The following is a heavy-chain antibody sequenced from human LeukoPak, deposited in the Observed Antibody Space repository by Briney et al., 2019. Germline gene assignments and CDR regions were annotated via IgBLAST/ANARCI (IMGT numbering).Heavy chain of an antibody. CDR2: IYHSGST. CDR3: ARELGYCSGGSCYDWFDP. V-gene: IGHV4-4*02. J-gene: IGHJ5*02. CDR1: GGSISSGNW. Sequence: SETLSLTCAVSGGSISSGNWWSWVRQPPGKGLEWIGEIYHSGSTNYNPSLKSRVTISVDKSKNQFSLKLSSVTAADTAVYYCARELGYCSGGSCYDWFDPSGQGTLVTVSS. D-gene: IGHD2-15*01.